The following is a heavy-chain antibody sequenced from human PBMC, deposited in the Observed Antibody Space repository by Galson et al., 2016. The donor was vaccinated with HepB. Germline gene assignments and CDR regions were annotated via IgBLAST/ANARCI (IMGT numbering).Heavy chain of an antibody. D-gene: IGHD6-19*01. CDR1: GGSFTSYY. Sequence: ETLSLTCTVSGGSFTSYYWSWIRQPPGKGLEWIGHKSYSGSTNYNPSLKSRVTTSVDTSKNQFSLKLSSVTAADTAVYYCASLKYSSGWHLEGTSWFDPWGQGTLVTVSS. CDR3: ASLKYSSGWHLEGTSWFDP. CDR2: KSYSGST. J-gene: IGHJ5*02. V-gene: IGHV4-59*08.